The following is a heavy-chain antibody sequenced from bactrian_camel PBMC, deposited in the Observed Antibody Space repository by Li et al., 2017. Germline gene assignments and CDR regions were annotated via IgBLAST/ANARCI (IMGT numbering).Heavy chain of an antibody. CDR3: AADVPCSSLWPIKTATDDADFTY. CDR2: MGVHDP. J-gene: IGHJ6*01. V-gene: IGHV3-3*01. D-gene: IGHD2*01. CDR1: DPTVSHYC. Sequence: QLVESGGGSVQAGGSLRLSCVASDDPTVSHYCMGWFRQAPGREREGVAVMGVHDPYYADAVKGRFTISVDRAKNTLYLQMNSLKPEDTAMYYCAADVPCSSLWPIKTATDDADFTYWGQGTQVTVS.